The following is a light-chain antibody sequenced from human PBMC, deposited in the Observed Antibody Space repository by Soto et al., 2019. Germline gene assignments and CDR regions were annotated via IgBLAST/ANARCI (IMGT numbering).Light chain of an antibody. V-gene: IGKV3-11*01. CDR3: QQRSNWWT. CDR2: DAS. CDR1: QSVSSY. J-gene: IGKJ1*01. Sequence: ESVLTQSPGTLSLSPGERATLSCRASQSVSSYLAWYQQKPGQAPRLLIYDASNRATGIPARFSGSGSGTGFTLTISSLEPEDFAVYYCQQRSNWWTFGQGTKVDIK.